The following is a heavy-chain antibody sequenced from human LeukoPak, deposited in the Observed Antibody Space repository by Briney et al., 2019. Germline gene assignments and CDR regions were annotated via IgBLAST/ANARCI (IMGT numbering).Heavy chain of an antibody. D-gene: IGHD3-16*01. CDR3: ARNQQLGGHSYYYYGMDV. J-gene: IGHJ6*02. Sequence: GGSLRLSCAASGFTFSDYAMNWVRQAPGKGLEWVSTISGSGGNTYYAGSVKGRFTISRDNSKNTLYLQMNSLRADDTAIYYCARNQQLGGHSYYYYGMDVWGQGTTVTVSS. CDR2: ISGSGGNT. CDR1: GFTFSDYA. V-gene: IGHV3-23*01.